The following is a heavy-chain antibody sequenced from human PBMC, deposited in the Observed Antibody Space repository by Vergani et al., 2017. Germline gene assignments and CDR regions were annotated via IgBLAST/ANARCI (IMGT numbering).Heavy chain of an antibody. CDR1: GGSFSGYY. V-gene: IGHV4-34*01. D-gene: IGHD6-13*01. Sequence: QVQLQQWGAGLLKPSETLSLTCAVYGGSFSGYYWSWIRPSPGKGLEWIGEINHSGSTNYNPSLKSRVTISVDTSKNQFSLKLSSVTAADTAEYYCALHTQQLGLLFDYWGQGTLVTVSS. J-gene: IGHJ4*02. CDR2: INHSGST. CDR3: ALHTQQLGLLFDY.